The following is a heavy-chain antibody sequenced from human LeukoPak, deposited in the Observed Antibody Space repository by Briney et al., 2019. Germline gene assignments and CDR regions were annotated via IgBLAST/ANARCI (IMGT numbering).Heavy chain of an antibody. CDR3: ARDRGGSYSAIDY. J-gene: IGHJ4*02. CDR1: GFTFSTYA. CDR2: IWFDGSEQ. V-gene: IGHV3-33*01. Sequence: GRSLRLSCAASGFTFSTYAIHWVRQAPGKGLEWVAVIWFDGSEQYYADSVKGRFIISRDNSKSTSNLQLNSLRAEDTAVYYCARDRGGSYSAIDYWGQGTLVTVSS. D-gene: IGHD2-15*01.